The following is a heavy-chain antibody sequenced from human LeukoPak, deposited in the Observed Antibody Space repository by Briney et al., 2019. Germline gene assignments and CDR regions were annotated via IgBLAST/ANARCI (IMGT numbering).Heavy chain of an antibody. CDR2: ISSSATYI. CDR3: ATWDDYGDYVAFEY. V-gene: IGHV3-21*01. J-gene: IGHJ4*02. D-gene: IGHD4-17*01. Sequence: GGSLRLSCAASGFTVSSNYMSWVRQAPGKGLEWVSSISSSATYIYYADSVRGRFTISRDDAKNSLFLHMNSLRAEDTAVYYCATWDDYGDYVAFEYWGQGTLVTVSS. CDR1: GFTVSSNY.